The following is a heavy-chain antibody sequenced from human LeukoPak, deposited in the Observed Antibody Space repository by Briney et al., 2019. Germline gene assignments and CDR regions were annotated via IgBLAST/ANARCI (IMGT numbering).Heavy chain of an antibody. CDR2: ISTKGNRP. D-gene: IGHD3-3*01. CDR1: GFAFSSFA. Sequence: GSLRLSCAASGFAFSSFAMHWVRQAPGKGLEYVSSISTKGNRPFYANSVKGRFTVSRDNSKNMVYLQMGSLRAEDMAVYYCARDPGRAGTTEWYYFDSWGQGTLVTVSS. J-gene: IGHJ4*02. CDR3: ARDPGRAGTTEWYYFDS. V-gene: IGHV3-64*01.